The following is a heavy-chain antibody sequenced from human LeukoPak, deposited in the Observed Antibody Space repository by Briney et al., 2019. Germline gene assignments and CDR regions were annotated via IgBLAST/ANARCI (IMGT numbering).Heavy chain of an antibody. D-gene: IGHD3-22*01. V-gene: IGHV1-69*02. CDR1: GGTFSSYT. J-gene: IGHJ4*02. Sequence: SVKVSCKASGGTFSSYTMSWVRQAPGQGLEWMGRIIPILGIANYAQKFQGRVTITADKSTSTAYMELSSLRSEDTAVYYCAIHYYDSSGYSYYWGQGTLVTVSS. CDR3: AIHYYDSSGYSYY. CDR2: IIPILGIA.